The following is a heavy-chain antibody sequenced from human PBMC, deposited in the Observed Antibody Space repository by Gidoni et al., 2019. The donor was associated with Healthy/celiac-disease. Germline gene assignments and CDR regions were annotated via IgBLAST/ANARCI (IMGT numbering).Heavy chain of an antibody. D-gene: IGHD6-19*01. V-gene: IGHV3-64D*08. Sequence: EVQLVESGGGLVQPGGSLSISCSASGFTFSSYAMHWVRQAPGKGLEYVSAISSNGGSTYYADSVKGRFTISRDNSKNTLYLQMSSLRAEDTAVYYCVKGIAVAGPRVSYGMDVWGQGTTVTVSS. CDR2: ISSNGGST. CDR3: VKGIAVAGPRVSYGMDV. J-gene: IGHJ6*02. CDR1: GFTFSSYA.